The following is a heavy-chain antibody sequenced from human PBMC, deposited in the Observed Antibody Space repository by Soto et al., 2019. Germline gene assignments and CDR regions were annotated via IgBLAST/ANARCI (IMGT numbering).Heavy chain of an antibody. CDR2: IYYDGSNK. D-gene: IGHD3-3*01. CDR1: GFTFSDFG. V-gene: IGHV3-33*01. Sequence: GGSLRLSCAAAGFTFSDFGMHWVRQAPGKGLEWVALIYYDGSNKHYADSVKGRFTISREDSKNTLYLQMNSLRAEDTAVYYCARDLGSYDFWSGIWHYWGQGTLVTVSS. J-gene: IGHJ4*02. CDR3: ARDLGSYDFWSGIWHY.